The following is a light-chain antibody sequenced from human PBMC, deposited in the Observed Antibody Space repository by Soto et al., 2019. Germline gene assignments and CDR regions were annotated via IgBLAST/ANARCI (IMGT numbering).Light chain of an antibody. V-gene: IGKV3-20*01. CDR3: QQYGSSPRT. CDR1: ESVSDNY. J-gene: IGKJ1*01. CDR2: GAS. Sequence: EIVLTQSPGTLSLSPGERATLSCRASESVSDNYLAWYQQRSGQAPRLVIYGASSRASAVPDRFSGSGSGADFTLTISRLEPEDFAVYYCQQYGSSPRTFGQGTKVEIK.